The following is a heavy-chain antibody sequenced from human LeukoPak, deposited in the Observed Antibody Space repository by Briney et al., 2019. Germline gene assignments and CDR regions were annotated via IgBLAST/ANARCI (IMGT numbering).Heavy chain of an antibody. J-gene: IGHJ4*02. CDR3: AKGSSYSSGWYVY. V-gene: IGHV3-23*01. CDR2: ISGSGGST. CDR1: GFTFSSYA. Sequence: PGGSLRLSCAASGFTFSSYAMSWVRQAPGKGLEWVSAISGSGGSTYYADSVKGRFTISRDNSKNTLYLQMNGLRAEDTAVYYCAKGSSYSSGWYVYWGQGTLVTVSS. D-gene: IGHD6-19*01.